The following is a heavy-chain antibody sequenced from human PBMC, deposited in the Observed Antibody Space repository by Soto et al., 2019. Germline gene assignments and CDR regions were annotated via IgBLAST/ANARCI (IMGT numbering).Heavy chain of an antibody. Sequence: PVGSLRLSCAASGVTCSSDWMSWVRQAPVKGLEWVANIKQDGSEKYYVDSVKGRFTISRDNAKNSLYLQMNSLRAEDTDVYYCARDFYYYGSGSYSIWGQGTMVTVSS. CDR3: ARDFYYYGSGSYSI. V-gene: IGHV3-7*05. CDR2: IKQDGSEK. CDR1: GVTCSSDW. D-gene: IGHD3-10*01. J-gene: IGHJ3*02.